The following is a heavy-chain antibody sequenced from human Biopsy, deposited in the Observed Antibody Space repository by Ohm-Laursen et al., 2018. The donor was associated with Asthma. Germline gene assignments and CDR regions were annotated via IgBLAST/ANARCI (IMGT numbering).Heavy chain of an antibody. V-gene: IGHV3-53*01. J-gene: IGHJ3*02. CDR3: ARAYGGSFFSGSFDI. Sequence: SLRLSCAASGSTVSTNGMSWVRQPPGKGLEGVSVIFSGGGTYYADSVQGRVTISGDNSKNTLSLQMNSLRAEDTAVYYCARAYGGSFFSGSFDIWGQGTMVTVSS. CDR2: IFSGGGT. D-gene: IGHD4-23*01. CDR1: GSTVSTNG.